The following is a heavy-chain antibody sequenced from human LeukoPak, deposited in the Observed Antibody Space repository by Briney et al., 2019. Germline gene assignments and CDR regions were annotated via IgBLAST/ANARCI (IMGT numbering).Heavy chain of an antibody. D-gene: IGHD2-2*01. V-gene: IGHV3-23*01. CDR1: GFTFSNYG. CDR2: ISPSGDIT. CDR3: AKGGCSSTSCYDY. J-gene: IGHJ4*02. Sequence: GGSLRLSCAASGFTFSNYGMNWVRQAPGKGLEWVSGISPSGDITYYADSVKGRFTISRDNSRNTLYLQMNSLRAEDTAVYYCAKGGCSSTSCYDYWGQGTLVTVSS.